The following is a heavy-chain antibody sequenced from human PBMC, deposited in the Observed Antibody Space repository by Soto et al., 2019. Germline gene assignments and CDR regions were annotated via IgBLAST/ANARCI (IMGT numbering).Heavy chain of an antibody. Sequence: PGESLKISCKGSGYSFTSYWIGWVRQMPGKGLEWMGIIYPGDSDTRYSPSFQGQVTISADKSISTAYLQWSSLKASDTAMYYCARPHYYGSGSYYENLDYWGQGTLVTVSS. CDR3: ARPHYYGSGSYYENLDY. J-gene: IGHJ4*02. CDR2: IYPGDSDT. V-gene: IGHV5-51*01. CDR1: GYSFTSYW. D-gene: IGHD3-10*01.